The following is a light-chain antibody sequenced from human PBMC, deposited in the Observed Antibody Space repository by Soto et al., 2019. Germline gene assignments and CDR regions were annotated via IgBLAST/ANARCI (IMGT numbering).Light chain of an antibody. CDR2: GNN. Sequence: QPVLTQPPSASGTPGQRVTISCSGSSSNIGSNYVYWYQQLPGTAHKLLIYGNNKRPSGDPDRFSGSKSGTSVSLAISGLRSEDEADYYCEAGDDSLGGSYVFATGTKVTVL. CDR3: EAGDDSLGGSYV. J-gene: IGLJ1*01. V-gene: IGLV1-47*02. CDR1: SSNIGSNY.